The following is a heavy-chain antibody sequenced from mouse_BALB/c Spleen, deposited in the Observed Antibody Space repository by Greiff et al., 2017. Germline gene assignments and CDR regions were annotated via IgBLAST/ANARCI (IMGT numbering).Heavy chain of an antibody. J-gene: IGHJ4*01. V-gene: IGHV1S81*02. Sequence: VQLQQPGAELVKPGASVKLSCKASGYTFTSYWMHWVKQRPGQGLEWIGEINPSNGRTNYNEKFKSKATLTVDKSSSTAYMQLSSLTSEDSAVYYCNACYGNYCYAMDYWGQGTSVTVSS. D-gene: IGHD2-1*01. CDR2: INPSNGRT. CDR1: GYTFTSYW. CDR3: NACYGNYCYAMDY.